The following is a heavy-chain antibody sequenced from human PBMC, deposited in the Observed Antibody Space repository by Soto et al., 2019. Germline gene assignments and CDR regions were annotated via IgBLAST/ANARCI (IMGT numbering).Heavy chain of an antibody. CDR2: IWYDGSNK. D-gene: IGHD3-22*01. V-gene: IGHV3-33*01. J-gene: IGHJ3*02. Sequence: LRLSCAASGFTFSSYGMHWVRQAPGKGLEWVAVIWYDGSNKYYADSVKGRFTISRDNSKNTLYLQMNSLRAEDTAVYYCARDYYYYDSSGYSDAFDIWGQGTLVTV. CDR1: GFTFSSYG. CDR3: ARDYYYYDSSGYSDAFDI.